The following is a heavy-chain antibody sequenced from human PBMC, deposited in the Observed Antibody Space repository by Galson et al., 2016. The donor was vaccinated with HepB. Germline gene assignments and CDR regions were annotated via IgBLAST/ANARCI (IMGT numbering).Heavy chain of an antibody. D-gene: IGHD3-16*01. J-gene: IGHJ6*02. CDR1: GFTFSTYA. Sequence: SLRLSCAASGFTFSTYAMSWVRQAPGRGLEWVASISGKGGSTYYADSVKGRFTISRDNSKNTLYLQMNSLTAEDTAVYYSARPNVLRTPGYYYGMDVWGQGITVTVSS. CDR3: ARPNVLRTPGYYYGMDV. V-gene: IGHV3-23*01. CDR2: ISGKGGST.